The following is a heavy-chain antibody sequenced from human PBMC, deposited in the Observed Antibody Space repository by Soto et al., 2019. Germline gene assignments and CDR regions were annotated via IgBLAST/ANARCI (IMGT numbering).Heavy chain of an antibody. Sequence: SETLSLTCAVYGGSFSGYYWSWIRQPPGKGLEWIGEINHSGSTNYNPSLKSRVTISVDTSKNQFSLKLSSVTAADTAVYYCAREPPDHYYGSGRDTYSGLDPWGRGTLVTVSS. CDR1: GGSFSGYY. J-gene: IGHJ5*02. CDR3: AREPPDHYYGSGRDTYSGLDP. D-gene: IGHD3-10*01. CDR2: INHSGST. V-gene: IGHV4-34*01.